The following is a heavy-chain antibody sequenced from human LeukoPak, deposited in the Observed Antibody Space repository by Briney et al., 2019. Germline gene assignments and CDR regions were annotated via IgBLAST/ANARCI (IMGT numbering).Heavy chain of an antibody. Sequence: PGGSLRLSCAASGFTFSSYAMHWVRQAPGKGLEWVAVISYDGSNKYYADSVKGRFTISRDNSKNTLYLQMNSLRAEDTAVYYCAKLRSGYYTGINYWGQGTPVTVSS. J-gene: IGHJ4*02. D-gene: IGHD3-3*01. CDR1: GFTFSSYA. CDR3: AKLRSGYYTGINY. V-gene: IGHV3-30-3*02. CDR2: ISYDGSNK.